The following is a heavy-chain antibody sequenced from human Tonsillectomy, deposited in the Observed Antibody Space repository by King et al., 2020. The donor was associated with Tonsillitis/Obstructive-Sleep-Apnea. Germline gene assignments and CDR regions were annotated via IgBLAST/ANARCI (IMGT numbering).Heavy chain of an antibody. V-gene: IGHV2-26*01. CDR3: TRITASTIDAFDI. D-gene: IGHD5/OR15-5a*01. J-gene: IGHJ3*02. CDR2: IFSTDAK. Sequence: QVTFKESGPVLVKPTETLTLTCTVSGFSLSNAGMGVSWIRQPPGKALDVLAHIFSTDAKFYTTSLETRLTISKDTSKSQVVLTMTNMDPVDTATYYCTRITASTIDAFDIWGQGTMVTVSS. CDR1: GFSLSNAGMG.